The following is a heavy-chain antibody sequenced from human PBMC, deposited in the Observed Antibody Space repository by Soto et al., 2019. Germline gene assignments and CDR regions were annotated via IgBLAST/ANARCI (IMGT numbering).Heavy chain of an antibody. V-gene: IGHV3-23*01. J-gene: IGHJ6*02. CDR3: ARGDRGGSGSPASYYYSGLDV. D-gene: IGHD3-10*01. CDR1: GFTFSSYA. Sequence: DVQVLESGGDLVQPGGSLRLSCAASGFTFSSYAMSWVRQAPGKGLEWVSRVSDGGDMTYYSDSVKGRFTISRDNSNNALFLHMNSLRSEDTALSYCARGDRGGSGSPASYYYSGLDVWGQGTTVTVS. CDR2: VSDGGDMT.